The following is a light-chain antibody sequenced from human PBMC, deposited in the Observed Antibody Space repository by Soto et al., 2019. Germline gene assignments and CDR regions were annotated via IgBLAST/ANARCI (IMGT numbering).Light chain of an antibody. CDR2: DVS. CDR1: SSDVGTYNS. J-gene: IGLJ1*01. CDR3: CSYAGTYTFLNDV. Sequence: QSALTQPHSVSGSPGQSVTISCTGTSSDVGTYNSVSWYQHHPGTAPKLIIYDVSERPSGVPDRFSGSKSGNTASLTISGLQAEDEADYYCCSYAGTYTFLNDVFGTGTKLTVL. V-gene: IGLV2-11*01.